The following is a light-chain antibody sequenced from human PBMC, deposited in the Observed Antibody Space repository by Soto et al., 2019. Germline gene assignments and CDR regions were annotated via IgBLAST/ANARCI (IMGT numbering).Light chain of an antibody. J-gene: IGLJ3*02. CDR3: SSYTSTSTLV. CDR1: SSDVGGYNY. Sequence: QSALTQPASVSGSPGQSITISCSVTSSDVGGYNYVSWYQQHPGKPPKLMIYDVSNRPSGVSNRFSGSKSANTASLTISGLQAEDEADYYCSSYTSTSTLVFGGGTKLTVL. V-gene: IGLV2-14*01. CDR2: DVS.